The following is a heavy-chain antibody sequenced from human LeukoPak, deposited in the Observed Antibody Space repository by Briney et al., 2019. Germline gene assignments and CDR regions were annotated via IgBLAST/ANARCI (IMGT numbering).Heavy chain of an antibody. D-gene: IGHD3-10*01. V-gene: IGHV4-34*01. J-gene: IGHJ6*03. Sequence: SETLSLTCAVYGGSFSGYYWSWIRQPPGKGLEWIGEINHSGSTNYNPSLKSRVTISVDTSKNQFSLKLSSVTAADTAVYYCATPPNYYGSGSYYYYMDVWGKGTTVTISS. CDR2: INHSGST. CDR3: ATPPNYYGSGSYYYYMDV. CDR1: GGSFSGYY.